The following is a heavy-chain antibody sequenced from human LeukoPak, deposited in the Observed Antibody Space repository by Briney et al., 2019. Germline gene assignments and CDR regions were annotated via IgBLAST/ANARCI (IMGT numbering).Heavy chain of an antibody. V-gene: IGHV1-46*01. J-gene: IGHJ1*01. D-gene: IGHD6-13*01. CDR1: GYTFTSYY. CDR3: ARGTGYSSSWYSRISDEYFQH. CDR2: INPSGGST. Sequence: ASVKVSCKASGYTFTSYYMHWVRQAPGQGLEWMGIINPSGGSTSYAQKFQGRVTMTRDMSTSTVYMELSSLRSEDTAVYYCARGTGYSSSWYSRISDEYFQHWGQGTLVTVSS.